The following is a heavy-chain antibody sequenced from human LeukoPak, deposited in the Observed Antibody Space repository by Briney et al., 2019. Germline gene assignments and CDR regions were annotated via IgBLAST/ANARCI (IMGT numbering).Heavy chain of an antibody. V-gene: IGHV3-7*01. CDR1: GFTFSSYW. J-gene: IGHJ5*01. CDR3: ARDLLRYFDWFDY. D-gene: IGHD3-9*01. CDR2: IKQDGSEK. Sequence: GGSLRLSCAASGFTFSSYWMSWVRQAPGKGLEWVANIKQDGSEKYYVDSVKGRFTIPRDNAKNSLYLQMNSLRAEDTAVYYCARDLLRYFDWFDYWGQGTLVTVSS.